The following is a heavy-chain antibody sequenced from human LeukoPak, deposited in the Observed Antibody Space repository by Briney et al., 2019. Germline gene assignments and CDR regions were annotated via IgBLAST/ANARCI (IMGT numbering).Heavy chain of an antibody. Sequence: GGSLRLSCAASGFTFSSYGMSWLRQAPGKGLEGVAVISYDGSNKYYADSVKGRFNISRDNSKNTMYLKMNSLRAEDTAVYYCAKDHFYDSSGYLFDYWGQGTLVTVSS. J-gene: IGHJ4*02. V-gene: IGHV3-30*18. CDR2: ISYDGSNK. D-gene: IGHD3-22*01. CDR3: AKDHFYDSSGYLFDY. CDR1: GFTFSSYG.